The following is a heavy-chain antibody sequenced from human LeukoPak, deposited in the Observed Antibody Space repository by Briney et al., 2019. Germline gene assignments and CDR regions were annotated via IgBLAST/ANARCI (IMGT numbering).Heavy chain of an antibody. J-gene: IGHJ6*03. CDR3: ARDRVSLRYYYYMDV. Sequence: PSETLSLTCTVSGGSISSHYWSWIRQPPGKGLEWLGYIYYSGSTNYNPSLKSRVTISVDTSKNQFSLKLSSVTAADTAVYYCARDRVSLRYYYYMDVWGKGTTVTVSS. D-gene: IGHD2-21*01. CDR1: GGSISSHY. CDR2: IYYSGST. V-gene: IGHV4-59*11.